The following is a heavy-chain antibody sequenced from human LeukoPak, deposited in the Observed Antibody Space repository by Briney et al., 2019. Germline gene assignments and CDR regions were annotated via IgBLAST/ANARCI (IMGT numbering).Heavy chain of an antibody. V-gene: IGHV1-18*01. D-gene: IGHD3-10*01. CDR1: VYTFTSYG. CDR2: ISAYNGNT. CDR3: ARDRLLWFGESYNWCDP. Sequence: ASVKVSCKASVYTFTSYGISWVRQAPGQGLEWMGWISAYNGNTNYAQKLQGRVTMTTDTSTSTAYMELRSLRSDDTAVYYCARDRLLWFGESYNWCDPWGQGTLVTVSS. J-gene: IGHJ5*02.